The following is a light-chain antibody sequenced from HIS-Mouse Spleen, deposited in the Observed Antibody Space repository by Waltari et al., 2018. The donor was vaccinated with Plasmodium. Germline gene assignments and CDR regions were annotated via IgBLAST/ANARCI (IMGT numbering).Light chain of an antibody. V-gene: IGLV1-36*01. Sequence: QSVLTQPPSVSEAPRQRVTISCSGSSSNIGNNAVNWYQQLPGKAPKLLIYYDDLLPSGVSDRFSGSKSGTSASLAISGLQSEDEADYYCAAWEDRLNGPVFGGGTKLTVL. CDR2: YDD. CDR3: AAWEDRLNGPV. J-gene: IGLJ3*02. CDR1: SSNIGNNA.